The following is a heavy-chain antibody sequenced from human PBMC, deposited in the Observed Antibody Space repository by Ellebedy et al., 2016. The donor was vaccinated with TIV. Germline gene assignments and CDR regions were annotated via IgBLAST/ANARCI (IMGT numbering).Heavy chain of an antibody. CDR2: ISYDGSNK. CDR3: ARDLWELHFDYYFDC. CDR1: GFTFSSYA. J-gene: IGHJ4*02. Sequence: PGGSLRLSCAASGFTFSSYAMHWVRQAPGKGLEWVAVISYDGSNKYYADSVKGRFTISRDNSKNTLYLQMNSLRAEDTAVYYCARDLWELHFDYYFDCWGQGTLVTVSS. D-gene: IGHD3-9*01. V-gene: IGHV3-30-3*01.